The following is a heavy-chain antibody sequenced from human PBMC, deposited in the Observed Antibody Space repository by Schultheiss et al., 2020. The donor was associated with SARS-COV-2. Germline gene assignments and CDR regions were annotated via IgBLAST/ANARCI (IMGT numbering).Heavy chain of an antibody. J-gene: IGHJ4*02. V-gene: IGHV3-30*07. CDR3: ARASQQWLAYDY. Sequence: GGSLRLSCAASGFSFSNYAMHWVRQAPGKGLEWVAAISYDGSDKYYADSVKGRFTISRDNSKNTLYLQMNSLRAEDTAVYYCARASQQWLAYDYWGQGTLVTVSS. CDR2: ISYDGSDK. D-gene: IGHD6-19*01. CDR1: GFSFSNYA.